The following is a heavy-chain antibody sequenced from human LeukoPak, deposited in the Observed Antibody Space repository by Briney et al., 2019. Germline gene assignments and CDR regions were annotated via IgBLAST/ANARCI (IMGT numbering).Heavy chain of an antibody. CDR1: GYSFTSYG. Sequence: GESLKISCKGSGYSFTSYGISWVRQAPGQGLEWMGWISAYNGNTNYAQKLQGRVTMTTDTSTSTAYMELRSLRSDDTAVYYCARAYGQAPDFDYWGQGTLVTVSS. D-gene: IGHD4-17*01. CDR2: ISAYNGNT. J-gene: IGHJ4*02. CDR3: ARAYGQAPDFDY. V-gene: IGHV1-18*01.